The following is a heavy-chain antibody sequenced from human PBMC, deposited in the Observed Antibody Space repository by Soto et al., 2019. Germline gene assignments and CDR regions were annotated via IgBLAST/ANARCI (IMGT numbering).Heavy chain of an antibody. D-gene: IGHD6-13*01. CDR2: IRSKAYGGTT. V-gene: IGHV3-49*03. CDR1: GFTFGDYA. J-gene: IGHJ4*02. CDR3: TRVMYSSSWHSDY. Sequence: TASGFTFGDYAMSWFRQAPGKGLEWVGFIRSKAYGGTTEYAASVKGRFTISRDDSKSIAYLQMNSLKTEDTAVYYCTRVMYSSSWHSDYWGQGTLVTVSS.